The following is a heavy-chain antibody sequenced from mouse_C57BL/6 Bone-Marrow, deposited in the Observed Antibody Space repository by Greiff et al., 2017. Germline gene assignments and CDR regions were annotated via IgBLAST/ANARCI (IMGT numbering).Heavy chain of an antibody. J-gene: IGHJ2*01. CDR1: GFNIKDDY. D-gene: IGHD1-1*01. CDR3: TTHYGSSDYFDY. CDR2: IDPENGDT. V-gene: IGHV14-4*01. Sequence: VQLQQSGAELVRPGASVKLSCTASGFNIKDDYMHWVKQRPEQGLEWIGWIDPENGDTEYASKFQGKATITADTSSNTAYLQLSSLTSEDTAVYYCTTHYGSSDYFDYWGQGTTLTVSS.